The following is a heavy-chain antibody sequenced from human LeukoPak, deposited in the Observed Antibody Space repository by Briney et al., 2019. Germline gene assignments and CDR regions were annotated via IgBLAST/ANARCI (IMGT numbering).Heavy chain of an antibody. J-gene: IGHJ5*02. CDR3: ARDGSCSGGSCAMDGWFDP. Sequence: ASVKVSCKASGGTFSSYAISWVRQAPGQGLEWMGWIGGYTGHTNYVQKFQGRVTMTTDTSTSTAYMELRSLTSEDTAVYYCARDGSCSGGSCAMDGWFDPWGQGTLVTVSS. D-gene: IGHD2-15*01. V-gene: IGHV1-18*01. CDR1: GGTFSSYA. CDR2: IGGYTGHT.